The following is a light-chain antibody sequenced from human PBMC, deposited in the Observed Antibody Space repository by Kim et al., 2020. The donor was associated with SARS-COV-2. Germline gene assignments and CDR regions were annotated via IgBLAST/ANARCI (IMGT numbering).Light chain of an antibody. V-gene: IGLV4-69*02. CDR3: QTWGTGIVV. Sequence: ASVKLTCTRSSGHSNYASAWHQQQPEKGPRYLMRLNSDGSHSKGDGIPDRFSGSRSGAERYLTISSLQSEDEADYYCQTWGTGIVVFGGGTQLTVL. CDR2: LNSDGSH. J-gene: IGLJ2*01. CDR1: SGHSNYA.